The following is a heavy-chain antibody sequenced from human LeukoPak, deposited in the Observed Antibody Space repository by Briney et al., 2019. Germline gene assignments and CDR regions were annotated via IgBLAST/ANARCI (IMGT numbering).Heavy chain of an antibody. J-gene: IGHJ4*02. CDR3: ARGSSGNYGPSDY. V-gene: IGHV4-59*01. Sequence: SETLSLTCTVSGGSISSYYWGWIRQPPGKGLEWIGYIYYSGSTNYNASLKSRVTISVDTSKNQFSLKLSSVTAADTAVYYCARGSSGNYGPSDYWGQGTLVTVSS. CDR1: GGSISSYY. CDR2: IYYSGST. D-gene: IGHD1-26*01.